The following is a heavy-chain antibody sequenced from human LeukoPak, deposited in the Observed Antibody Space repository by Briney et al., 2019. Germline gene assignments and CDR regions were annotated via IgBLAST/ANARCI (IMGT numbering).Heavy chain of an antibody. CDR3: ARRSGSYSSFEY. Sequence: SETLSLTCTVSGGSISSSSYYWGWIRQPPGKGLEWIGSIYYSGSTYYNPSLKSRVTISVDTSKNQLSLKLSSVTAADTAVYYCARRSGSYSSFEYWGQGTLVTVSS. J-gene: IGHJ4*02. CDR2: IYYSGST. D-gene: IGHD1-26*01. CDR1: GGSISSSSYY. V-gene: IGHV4-39*01.